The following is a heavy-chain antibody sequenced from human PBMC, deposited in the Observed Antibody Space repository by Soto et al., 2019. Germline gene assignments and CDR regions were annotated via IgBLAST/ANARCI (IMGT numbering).Heavy chain of an antibody. Sequence: GGSLRLSCAASGFTFSSYAMSWVRQAPGKGLEWVSAISGSGGSTYYADSVKCRFTISRDNSKNTLYLQMNSLRAEDTAVYYCANRRGYSYGFDYWGQGTLVTVSS. D-gene: IGHD5-18*01. CDR3: ANRRGYSYGFDY. J-gene: IGHJ4*02. V-gene: IGHV3-23*01. CDR2: ISGSGGST. CDR1: GFTFSSYA.